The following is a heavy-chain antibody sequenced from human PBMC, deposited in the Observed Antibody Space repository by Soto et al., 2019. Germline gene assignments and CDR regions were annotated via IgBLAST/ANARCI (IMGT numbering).Heavy chain of an antibody. V-gene: IGHV4-34*01. D-gene: IGHD5-12*01. CDR2: VKDGGHT. J-gene: IGHJ4*02. Sequence: QVQLQQWGAGLLKPSETLSLNCAVTGGSLSGYYWSWIRQAPGKGLEWIGEVKDGGHTNYSPSLRGRVTISSDTSNNQLSLRLNSVTAAGTGVYYCARGQEGVVATHWDQGSLVTVSS. CDR3: ARGQEGVVATH. CDR1: GGSLSGYY.